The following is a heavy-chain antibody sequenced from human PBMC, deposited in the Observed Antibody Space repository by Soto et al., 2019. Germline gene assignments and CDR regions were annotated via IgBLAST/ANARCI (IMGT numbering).Heavy chain of an antibody. CDR2: VKDGGYT. CDR3: ARGQEGVVATH. D-gene: IGHD5-12*01. CDR1: GGSLSGYY. V-gene: IGHV4-34*01. J-gene: IGHJ4*02. Sequence: QVQLQQWGAGLLKPSETLSLNCAVTGGSLSGYYWSRIRQPPGKGLEWIGEVKDGGYTNYSPSLRGRVTITSDTTNNQFSLRLNSVTAADTGVYYCARGQEGVVATHWDQGSLVTGSS.